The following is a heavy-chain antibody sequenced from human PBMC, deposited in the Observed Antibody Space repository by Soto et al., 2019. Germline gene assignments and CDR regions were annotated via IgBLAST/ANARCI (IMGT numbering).Heavy chain of an antibody. Sequence: SETLSLTCTLSSGSVRAPDWWNWVRQSPDKGLEWIAEVHISGHSNYNPSLRSRVSVSIDSSKNQFYLNLNSVTAADTAIYYCARVRQGCSANNCYFDPWGQGTQVTVSS. D-gene: IGHD1-1*01. CDR2: VHISGHS. J-gene: IGHJ5*01. CDR1: SGSVRAPDW. V-gene: IGHV4-4*02. CDR3: ARVRQGCSANNCYFDP.